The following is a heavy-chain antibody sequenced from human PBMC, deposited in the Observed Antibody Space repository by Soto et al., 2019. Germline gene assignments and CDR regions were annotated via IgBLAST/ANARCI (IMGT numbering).Heavy chain of an antibody. Sequence: PGGSLRLSCAASGFTFSSYAMSWVRQAPGKGLEWVSAISGSGGSTYYADSVKGRFTISRDNSKNTLYLQMNSLRAEDTAVYYCAKDTGSYYYYGMDVWGQGTTVTVS. J-gene: IGHJ6*02. CDR3: AKDTGSYYYYGMDV. V-gene: IGHV3-23*01. CDR2: ISGSGGST. CDR1: GFTFSSYA. D-gene: IGHD3-10*01.